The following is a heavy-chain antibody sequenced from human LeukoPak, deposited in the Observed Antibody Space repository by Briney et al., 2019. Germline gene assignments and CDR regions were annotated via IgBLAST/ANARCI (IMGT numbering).Heavy chain of an antibody. Sequence: GGSLRLSCAASGFTVSSNYMSWVRQAPGKGLEWVSVIYSGGSTYYADSVKGRFTISRDNSKNTLYLQMNSLRAEDTAVYYCAKVRFENIVVVPAAMEGWGQGTLVTVSS. D-gene: IGHD2-2*01. CDR2: IYSGGST. CDR3: AKVRFENIVVVPAAMEG. V-gene: IGHV3-53*05. CDR1: GFTVSSNY. J-gene: IGHJ4*02.